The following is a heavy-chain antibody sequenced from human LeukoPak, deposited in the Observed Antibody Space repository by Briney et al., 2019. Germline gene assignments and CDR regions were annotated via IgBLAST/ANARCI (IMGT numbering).Heavy chain of an antibody. J-gene: IGHJ5*02. Sequence: SETLSLTCTVSGGSISSHYWSWIRQPPGKGLEWIGYIYYSGSTNYNPSLKSRVTISVDTSKNQFSLKLSSVTAADTAVYYCARDRALGGDNWFDPWGQGTLVTVSS. CDR3: ARDRALGGDNWFDP. CDR2: IYYSGST. V-gene: IGHV4-59*11. CDR1: GGSISSHY. D-gene: IGHD3-3*01.